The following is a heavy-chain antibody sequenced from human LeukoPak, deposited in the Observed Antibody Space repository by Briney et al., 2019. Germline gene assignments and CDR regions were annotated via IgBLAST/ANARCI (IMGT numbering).Heavy chain of an antibody. CDR3: PSNRGSGRQPKRYDY. V-gene: IGHV3-15*01. CDR2: SKSKADGGTT. Sequence: PGGSLRLSCAISGFSLTKAWMKWVPQAPGKGPEWVGPSKSKADGGTTDYAAPVNGRFTISTDNSKNTLFLQMNSLHTEETAIYYCPSNRGSGRQPKRYDYWGKGTLVTVSS. J-gene: IGHJ4*01. CDR1: GFSLTKAW. D-gene: IGHD2-15*01.